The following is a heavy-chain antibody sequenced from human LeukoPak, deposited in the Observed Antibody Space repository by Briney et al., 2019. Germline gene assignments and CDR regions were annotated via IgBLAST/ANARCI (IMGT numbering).Heavy chain of an antibody. D-gene: IGHD3-22*01. J-gene: IGHJ4*02. V-gene: IGHV5-51*01. Sequence: GGSLKISCKGSGYRFTSYWIGWARQMPGKGLERTGIIYLGEYETSLSPSFQGQVTISADKYTSTAYLQWSSLKASDTAMYYSARHFADYYDSLLMYYFDYWGQGTLVTVSS. CDR2: IYLGEYET. CDR1: GYRFTSYW. CDR3: ARHFADYYDSLLMYYFDY.